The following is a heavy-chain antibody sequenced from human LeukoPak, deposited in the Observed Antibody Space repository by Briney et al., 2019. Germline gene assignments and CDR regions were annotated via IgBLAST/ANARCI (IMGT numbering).Heavy chain of an antibody. CDR3: ARAHVGAGLAFDI. J-gene: IGHJ3*02. CDR1: GFPFSDYD. D-gene: IGHD1-26*01. Sequence: GGSLRLSCVVSGFPFSDYDMPWVRQGAGKGLEWVSAISIGGDTYYPGSVKGRFSISRENARNSFYLQMNNLRVGDTAIYYCARAHVGAGLAFDIWGQGTMVTVSS. CDR2: ISIGGDT. V-gene: IGHV3-13*01.